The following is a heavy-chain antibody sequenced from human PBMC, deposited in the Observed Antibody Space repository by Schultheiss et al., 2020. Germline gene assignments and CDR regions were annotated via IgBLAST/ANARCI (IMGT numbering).Heavy chain of an antibody. J-gene: IGHJ4*02. CDR1: GYNFNDYG. V-gene: IGHV1-18*01. D-gene: IGHD6-19*01. CDR2: ISASNGNR. Sequence: ASVKVSCKTSGYNFNDYGFSWVRQAPGQGLEWMGWISASNGNRNYAQKFEGRVTMTTDTSTSTGYMDLRSLRSDDTAVYYCARERRALYSSGWVVDYWGQGTLVTVSS. CDR3: ARERRALYSSGWVVDY.